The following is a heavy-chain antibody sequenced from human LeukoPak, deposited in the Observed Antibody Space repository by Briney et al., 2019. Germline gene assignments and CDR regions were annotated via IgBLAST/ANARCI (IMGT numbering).Heavy chain of an antibody. CDR3: ARSSGWYVVY. J-gene: IGHJ4*02. CDR1: GGSISSGSYY. V-gene: IGHV4-61*02. D-gene: IGHD6-19*01. CDR2: IYTSGST. Sequence: PSQTLSLTCTVSGGSISSGSYYWSWIRQPAGKGLEWIGRIYTSGSTNYNPSLKSRVTISVDTSKNQFSLKLSSVTAADTAVYYCARSSGWYVVYWGQGTLVTVSS.